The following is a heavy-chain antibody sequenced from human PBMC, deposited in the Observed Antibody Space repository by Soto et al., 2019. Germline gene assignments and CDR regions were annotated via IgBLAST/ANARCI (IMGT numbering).Heavy chain of an antibody. Sequence: GGSLRLSCAASGFTFSSYAMSWFRQAPGKGLEWVSAISGSGGSTYYADSVKGRFTISRDNSKNTLYLQMNSLRAEDTAVYYCAKNYGDYVSEFDYWGQGTLVTVSS. CDR3: AKNYGDYVSEFDY. J-gene: IGHJ4*02. D-gene: IGHD4-17*01. CDR1: GFTFSSYA. CDR2: ISGSGGST. V-gene: IGHV3-23*01.